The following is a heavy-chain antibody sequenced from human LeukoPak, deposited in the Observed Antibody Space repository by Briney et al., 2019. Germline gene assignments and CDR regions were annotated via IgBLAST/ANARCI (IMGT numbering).Heavy chain of an antibody. CDR3: VRESRPGGAMGLYHNLDY. CDR2: IKEDGTEK. J-gene: IGHJ4*02. D-gene: IGHD1-1*01. V-gene: IGHV3-7*01. Sequence: GGSLRLSCAGSGFTFSDFWMTWVRKTPGKGLEWVANIKEDGTEKNLVDSVKGRFTISRDNTKNLLYLEMNSLRGDDTAIYYCVRESRPGGAMGLYHNLDYWGQGTLVAVSS. CDR1: GFTFSDFW.